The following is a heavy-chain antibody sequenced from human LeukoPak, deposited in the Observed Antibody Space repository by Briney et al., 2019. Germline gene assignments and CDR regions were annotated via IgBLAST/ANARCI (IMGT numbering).Heavy chain of an antibody. J-gene: IGHJ6*02. D-gene: IGHD3-9*01. Sequence: VASVKVSCKASGYTFTGYYMHWVRQAPGQGLEWMGRINPNSGGTNYAQKFQGRVTMTRDTSISTAYMELSRLRSDDTAVYYCARILTGYYPGSYYYYGMDVWGQGTTVTVSS. CDR2: INPNSGGT. CDR1: GYTFTGYY. CDR3: ARILTGYYPGSYYYYGMDV. V-gene: IGHV1-2*06.